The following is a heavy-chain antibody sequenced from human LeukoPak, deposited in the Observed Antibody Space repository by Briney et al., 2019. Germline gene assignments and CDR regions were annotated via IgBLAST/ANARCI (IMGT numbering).Heavy chain of an antibody. Sequence: ASVKVSCKASGYTFIDYYIHWVRQAPGQGLEWVGWMNPNSGGTDYAQKYQGRVTMTRDTSISTAYMELSRLESADTAIYYCARDVFAAYSTHHKFDPWGQGTVVTVSS. CDR1: GYTFIDYY. D-gene: IGHD6-13*01. J-gene: IGHJ5*02. CDR3: ARDVFAAYSTHHKFDP. CDR2: MNPNSGGT. V-gene: IGHV1-2*02.